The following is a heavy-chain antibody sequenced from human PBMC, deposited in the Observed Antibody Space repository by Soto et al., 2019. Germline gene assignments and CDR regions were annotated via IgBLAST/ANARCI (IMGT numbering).Heavy chain of an antibody. J-gene: IGHJ4*02. V-gene: IGHV3-73*02. D-gene: IGHD3-22*01. Sequence: EVQLVESGGGLVQPGGSLKLSCAASGFTFSGSAMHWVRQASGKGLEWVGRIGSKANSYATAYAASVKGRFTISRDDSKNTAYLQMNSLKTEDTAVYYCTRPWYYDSSGYYPLNDYWGQGTLVTVSS. CDR3: TRPWYYDSSGYYPLNDY. CDR1: GFTFSGSA. CDR2: IGSKANSYAT.